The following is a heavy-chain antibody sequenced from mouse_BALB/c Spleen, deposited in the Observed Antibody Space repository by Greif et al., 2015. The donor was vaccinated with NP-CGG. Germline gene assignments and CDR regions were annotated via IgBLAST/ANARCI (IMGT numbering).Heavy chain of an antibody. CDR2: INPSSGYT. V-gene: IGHV1-4*01. D-gene: IGHD2-14*01. CDR1: GYTFTSYT. CDR3: ARKGYYRYIAY. J-gene: IGHJ3*01. Sequence: VQLQESGAELARPGASVKMSCKASGYTFTSYTMHWVKQRPGQGLEWIGYINPSSGYTNYNQKFKDKATLTADKSSSTAYMQLSSLTSEDSAVYYCARKGYYRYIAYWGQGTLVTASA.